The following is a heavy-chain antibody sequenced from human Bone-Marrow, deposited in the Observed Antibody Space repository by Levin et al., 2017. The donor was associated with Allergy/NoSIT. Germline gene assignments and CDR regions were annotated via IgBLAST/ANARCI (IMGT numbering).Heavy chain of an antibody. V-gene: IGHV4-30-2*01. Sequence: SETLSLTCAVSGGSISSGGYSWSWIRQPPGKGLEWIGYIYHSGSTYYNPSLKSRVTISVDRSKNQFSLKLSSVTAADTAVYYCARGRYCSSTSCPNPGGAFDIWGQGTMVTVSS. CDR3: ARGRYCSSTSCPNPGGAFDI. D-gene: IGHD2-2*01. J-gene: IGHJ3*02. CDR1: GGSISSGGYS. CDR2: IYHSGST.